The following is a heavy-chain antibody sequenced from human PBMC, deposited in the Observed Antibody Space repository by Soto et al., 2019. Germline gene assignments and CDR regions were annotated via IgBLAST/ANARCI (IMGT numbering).Heavy chain of an antibody. CDR3: ARVFSSGSGWMYYFDF. CDR2: RYYTGAT. CDR1: TGSISSGNW. V-gene: IGHV4-4*02. J-gene: IGHJ4*02. D-gene: IGHD6-25*01. Sequence: QVQLRESGPGLVEASGTLSLTCEVSTGSISSGNWWSWVRQPAGKGLEWIGERYYTGATNYNPSLKSRITMTSGKSNNHFSLSLRSATAADTAVYYCARVFSSGSGWMYYFDFWGQGTLVCVSS.